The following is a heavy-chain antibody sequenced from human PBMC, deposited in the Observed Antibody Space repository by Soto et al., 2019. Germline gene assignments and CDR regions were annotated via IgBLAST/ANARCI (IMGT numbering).Heavy chain of an antibody. Sequence: QVQLVQSGAEVKKPGSSVKVSCKASGGTFSSYAISWVRQAPGQGLEWMGGIIPIFGTANYAQKFQGRVTITADESTSTAYMELSSLRSEDTAVYYCASPGSSLSNQNYYYYGMDVWGQGTTVTVSS. V-gene: IGHV1-69*01. D-gene: IGHD6-6*01. J-gene: IGHJ6*02. CDR2: IIPIFGTA. CDR3: ASPGSSLSNQNYYYYGMDV. CDR1: GGTFSSYA.